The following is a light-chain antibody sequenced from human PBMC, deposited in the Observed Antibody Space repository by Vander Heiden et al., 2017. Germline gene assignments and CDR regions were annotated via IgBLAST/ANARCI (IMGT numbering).Light chain of an antibody. V-gene: IGLV3-25*03. CDR1: TLPQQY. J-gene: IGLJ3*02. Sequence: SSELTQPPSVSVSPGQTARITCSGDTLPQQYVYWYQQRPGQAPVLVMYKDSERPSGIPERFSGSSSGTTVTLTITGVQAEDEADCYCQSTDTSGPYVVFGGGTQLTVL. CDR2: KDS. CDR3: QSTDTSGPYVV.